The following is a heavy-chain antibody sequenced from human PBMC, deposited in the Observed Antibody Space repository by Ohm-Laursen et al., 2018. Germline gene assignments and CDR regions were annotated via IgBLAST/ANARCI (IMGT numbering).Heavy chain of an antibody. CDR1: GGTFSSYA. V-gene: IGHV1-69*06. Sequence: SVKVSCKTSGGTFSSYAISWVRQAPGQGLEWMGGIIPIFGTANYAQKFQGRVTITADKSTSTAYMELSSLRSEDTAVYYCARGFYGGYYGMDVWGQGTTVTVSS. J-gene: IGHJ6*02. CDR2: IIPIFGTA. D-gene: IGHD2/OR15-2a*01. CDR3: ARGFYGGYYGMDV.